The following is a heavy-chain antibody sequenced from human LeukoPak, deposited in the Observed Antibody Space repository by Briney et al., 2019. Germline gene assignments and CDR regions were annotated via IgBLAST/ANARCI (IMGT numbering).Heavy chain of an antibody. Sequence: PGGSLRLSCAGSGFTFTDSAINWVRQAPGKGLEWVSRINTDGSSTSYADSVKGRFTISRDNAKNTLYLQMNSLRVEDTAVYYCARDNCRSWNDALCYYYYYMDVWGKGTTVTVSS. J-gene: IGHJ6*03. CDR1: GFTFTDSA. D-gene: IGHD1-1*01. CDR2: INTDGSST. CDR3: ARDNCRSWNDALCYYYYYMDV. V-gene: IGHV3-74*01.